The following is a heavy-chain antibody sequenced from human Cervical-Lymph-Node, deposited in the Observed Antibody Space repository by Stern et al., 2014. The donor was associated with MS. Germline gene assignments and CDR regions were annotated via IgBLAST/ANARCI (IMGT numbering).Heavy chain of an antibody. Sequence: QVQLVQSGPVVKRPGSSVRVSCEASGVNFSSRRISWVRQAPGHGLEWMGSIILLLSTTDYAQKFQGRLAITADESTWTAYMELSGLRPEDTAIYYCATDGEQTLGLADDWGQGTLVTVAS. CDR3: ATDGEQTLGLADD. CDR2: IILLLSTT. J-gene: IGHJ4*02. CDR1: GVNFSSRR. D-gene: IGHD3-16*01. V-gene: IGHV1-69*11.